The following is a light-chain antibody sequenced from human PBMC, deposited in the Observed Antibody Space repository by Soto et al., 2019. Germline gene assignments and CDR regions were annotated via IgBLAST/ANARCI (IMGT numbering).Light chain of an antibody. Sequence: QSVLTQPPSVSGATGQRVTISCTGSSSNIGSTYDVQWYQQLPGTAPTLLIHGHTDRPSGVPDRFSGSKSGTSASLAITGLQADYEADYYCQSYGDRLSVHYVFGSGTKVTVL. CDR3: QSYGDRLSVHYV. CDR1: SSNIGSTYD. CDR2: GHT. V-gene: IGLV1-40*01. J-gene: IGLJ1*01.